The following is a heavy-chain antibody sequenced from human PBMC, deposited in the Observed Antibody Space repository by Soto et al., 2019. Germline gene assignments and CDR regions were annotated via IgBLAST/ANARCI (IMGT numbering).Heavy chain of an antibody. J-gene: IGHJ5*02. CDR1: GFTFSSYA. CDR3: AKDRGYYDSSGYNNWFDP. V-gene: IGHV3-23*01. CDR2: ISGSGGST. Sequence: GGSLRLSCAASGFTFSSYAMSWVRQAPGKGLEWVSAISGSGGSTYYADSVKGRFTISRDNSKNTLYLQMNSLSAEDTAVYYCAKDRGYYDSSGYNNWFDPWGQGTLVTVSS. D-gene: IGHD3-22*01.